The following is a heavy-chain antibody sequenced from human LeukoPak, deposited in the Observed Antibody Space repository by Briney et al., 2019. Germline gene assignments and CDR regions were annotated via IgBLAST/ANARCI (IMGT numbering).Heavy chain of an antibody. V-gene: IGHV3-30*04. CDR1: GFTFSRYA. J-gene: IGHJ4*02. Sequence: GGSLRLSCAASGFTFSRYAMHWVGQAPGKGREGGAVISYDGRNKYYADSVKGRFTIPRDNSKNTLYLQMNSLRAEDTAVYYCASGGYFHNWGQGTLVTVSS. CDR3: ASGGYFHN. CDR2: ISYDGRNK. D-gene: IGHD2-21*01.